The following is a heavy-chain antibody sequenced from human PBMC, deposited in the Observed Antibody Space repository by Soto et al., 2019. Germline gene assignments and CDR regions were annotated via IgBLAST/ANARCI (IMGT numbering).Heavy chain of an antibody. CDR1: GGTFNTYA. D-gene: IGHD3-10*01. V-gene: IGHV1-69*19. J-gene: IGHJ4*02. CDR3: AREVQVHTPAFVY. CDR2: ISPMLGAA. Sequence: QVQLVQSGAEMKKPGSSVKVSCPSSGGTFNTYAMNWVRQAPGQGPEWMGDISPMLGAANYAPKFQGRVTITADESTCTSYMQLSSLTSEDTALYFCAREVQVHTPAFVYWGQGTLVTVSS.